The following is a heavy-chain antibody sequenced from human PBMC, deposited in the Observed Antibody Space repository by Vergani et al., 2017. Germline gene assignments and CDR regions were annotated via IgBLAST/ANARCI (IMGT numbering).Heavy chain of an antibody. CDR2: IRSDESRR. CDR3: ARDLIENDSYGRSGY. V-gene: IGHV3-30*02. CDR1: GFTFNSYG. J-gene: IGHJ1*01. D-gene: IGHD6-25*01. Sequence: QVQLVESGGGVVQPGGSLRLSCAASGFTFNSYGMHWVRQAPGKGLEWVASIRSDESRRYYGDSMEGPFTISRDNSKNTLYLQMKSLRPDDTAVYYCARDLIENDSYGRSGYWGPGTLVTVSS.